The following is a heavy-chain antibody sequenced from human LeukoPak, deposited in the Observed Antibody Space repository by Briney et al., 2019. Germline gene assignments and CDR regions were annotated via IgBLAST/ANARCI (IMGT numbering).Heavy chain of an antibody. J-gene: IGHJ4*02. V-gene: IGHV1-69*13. CDR3: ARGLPYSSGWYYFDY. D-gene: IGHD6-19*01. CDR2: IIPIFGTA. CDR1: GGTFSSYA. Sequence: SVKVSCKASGGTFSSYAISWVRQAPGQGLEWMGGIIPIFGTANYARKFQGRVTITADESTSTAYMELSSLRSEDTAVYYCARGLPYSSGWYYFDYWGQGTLVTVSS.